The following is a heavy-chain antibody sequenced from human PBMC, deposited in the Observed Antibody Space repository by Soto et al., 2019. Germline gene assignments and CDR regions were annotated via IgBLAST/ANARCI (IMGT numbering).Heavy chain of an antibody. Sequence: PSETLSLTCTVSGGSVSSGSYYWSWIRQPPGKGLEWIGYIYYSGSTNYNPSLKSRVTISVDTSKNQFSLKLSSVTAADTAVYYCAREGKYYHHAFDIWGQGTMVTVSS. V-gene: IGHV4-61*01. D-gene: IGHD2-2*01. CDR3: AREGKYYHHAFDI. J-gene: IGHJ3*02. CDR1: GGSVSSGSYY. CDR2: IYYSGST.